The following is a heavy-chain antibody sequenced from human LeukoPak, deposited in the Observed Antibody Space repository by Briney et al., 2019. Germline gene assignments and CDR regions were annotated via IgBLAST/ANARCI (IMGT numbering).Heavy chain of an antibody. Sequence: GGSLRLSCAASGFTFSSYDMHWVRQAPGKGLEWVAVTSYDGSYKYSADSVKGRFTISRDNSKNTLYLQMSSLRAEDTAVYYCAKVVAVAQFDYWGQGTLVTVSS. D-gene: IGHD6-19*01. CDR3: AKVVAVAQFDY. V-gene: IGHV3-30*18. CDR1: GFTFSSYD. CDR2: TSYDGSYK. J-gene: IGHJ4*02.